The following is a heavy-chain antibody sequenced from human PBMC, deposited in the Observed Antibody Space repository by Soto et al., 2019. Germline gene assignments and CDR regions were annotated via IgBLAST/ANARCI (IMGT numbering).Heavy chain of an antibody. CDR2: VYATGTT. V-gene: IGHV4-4*07. Sequence: QVQLQESGPGVVKPSETLSLSCSVSGGSISQFYWSWIRKTAGKGLEWMGRVYATGTTDYNPSLRSRVTMSVDISKKTFSLRLTSVTAADTGVYYCVRDGSKTLRDWFDPWGQGKLVTVSS. J-gene: IGHJ5*02. CDR3: VRDGSKTLRDWFDP. CDR1: GGSISQFY.